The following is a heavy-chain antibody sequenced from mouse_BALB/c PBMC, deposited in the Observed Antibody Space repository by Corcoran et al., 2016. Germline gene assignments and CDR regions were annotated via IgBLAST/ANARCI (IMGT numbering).Heavy chain of an antibody. V-gene: IGHV1S136*01. CDR1: GYTFTSYC. D-gene: IGHD1-1*01. J-gene: IGHJ3*01. CDR3: ERGDYYGSSGFAY. CDR2: INPYNDGT. Sequence: VQLQQYGPELVKPGASVTMSCKASGYTFTSYCMHWVKQKPGQGLEWIGYINPYNDGTKYNEKFKGKATLTSAKSSSTAYMELSSLTSEDSAVYYCERGDYYGSSGFAYWGQGTLVTVSA.